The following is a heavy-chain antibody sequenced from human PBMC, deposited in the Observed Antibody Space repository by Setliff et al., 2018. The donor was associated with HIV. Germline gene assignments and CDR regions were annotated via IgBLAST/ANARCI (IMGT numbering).Heavy chain of an antibody. D-gene: IGHD3-16*01. V-gene: IGHV4-39*01. CDR2: VSYTGST. CDR1: GASINSGRYY. CDR3: ARGTEVGATGF. Sequence: SETLSLTCTISGASINSGRYYWGWIRQPPGKGLEWIGSVSYTGSTSYNPSLGSRVTISVDTSRNQFSLKVTSVSAADTAVYYCARGTEVGATGFWGQGTLVTVSS. J-gene: IGHJ4*02.